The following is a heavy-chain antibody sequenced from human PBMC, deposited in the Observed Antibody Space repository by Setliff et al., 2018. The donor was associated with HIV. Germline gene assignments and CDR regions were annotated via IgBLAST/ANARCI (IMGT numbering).Heavy chain of an antibody. J-gene: IGHJ3*01. V-gene: IGHV4-31*03. Sequence: SETLSLTCTVSGASISSGGYYWNWIRQLPGKGLEWIGYILDSGSTYYNPSPRGRLSMSIDTSASQFSVELTSVTAADTALYFCARVPNWGSAPFAYDVWGLGTMGTVS. CDR3: ARVPNWGSAPFAYDV. CDR2: ILDSGST. CDR1: GASISSGGYY. D-gene: IGHD7-27*01.